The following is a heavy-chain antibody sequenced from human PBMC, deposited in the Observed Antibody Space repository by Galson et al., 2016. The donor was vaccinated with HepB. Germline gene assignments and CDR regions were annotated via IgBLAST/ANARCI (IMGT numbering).Heavy chain of an antibody. J-gene: IGHJ5*02. CDR3: ARRSGNYWGWFDP. D-gene: IGHD3-16*01. CDR2: INHNGGT. CDR1: GGSIRGYY. V-gene: IGHV4-34*01. Sequence: SETLSLTCGVYGGSIRGYYWSWIRQPPGKGLEWIGEINHNGGTNYNPSLKSRVNISLDTSNNQFPLRLNSGSAADTAVYYCARRSGNYWGWFDPWGQGTLVTVSS.